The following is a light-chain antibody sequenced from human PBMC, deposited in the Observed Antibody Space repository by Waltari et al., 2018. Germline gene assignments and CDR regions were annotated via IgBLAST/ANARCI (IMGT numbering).Light chain of an antibody. J-gene: IGKJ4*01. CDR1: QSVLYSNNKNY. Sequence: DIVMTQSPDSLAVSLGERATINCKSSQSVLYSNNKNYLACYQQKPGQPPKLLLYWASTRASGVPDRFSGSGSGTDFTLTIRSLQAEDVAVYYCHQYYTTPPSFGGGTKVEIK. CDR3: HQYYTTPPS. V-gene: IGKV4-1*01. CDR2: WAS.